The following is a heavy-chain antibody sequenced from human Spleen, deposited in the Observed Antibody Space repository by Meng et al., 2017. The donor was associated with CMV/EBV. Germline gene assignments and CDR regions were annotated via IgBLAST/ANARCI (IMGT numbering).Heavy chain of an antibody. D-gene: IGHD2-2*02. J-gene: IGHJ5*02. CDR1: EFRFRTYE. V-gene: IGHV3-23*01. Sequence: GESLKISCIVSEFRFRTYEMNWVRQAPGKGLEWVSYIRNGGNVIYYADSVQGRFTISRDNSRNTLYLQMNGLRAEDTAVYYCAKGGRAVSAAIGGWFDPWGQGALVTVSS. CDR3: AKGGRAVSAAIGGWFDP. CDR2: IRNGGNVI.